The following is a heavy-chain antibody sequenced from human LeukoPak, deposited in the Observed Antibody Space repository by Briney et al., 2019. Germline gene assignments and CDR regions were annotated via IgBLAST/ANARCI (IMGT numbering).Heavy chain of an antibody. D-gene: IGHD3-9*01. CDR3: ANTHLYDVLTGFRRAGFGY. CDR2: DQYDGGNK. J-gene: IGHJ4*02. V-gene: IGHV3-30*02. Sequence: GGSLRLSCVASGFTFTSHGMHWVRQAPGEGLEWLAFDQYDGGNKYYADSVKGRFTISRDNSKHTLHLQMNSLRADATAVYYCANTHLYDVLTGFRRAGFGYWGQGTLVTVSS. CDR1: GFTFTSHG.